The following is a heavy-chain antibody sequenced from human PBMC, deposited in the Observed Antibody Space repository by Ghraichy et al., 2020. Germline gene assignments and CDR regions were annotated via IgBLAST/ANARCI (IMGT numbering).Heavy chain of an antibody. CDR2: IKSKTDGGTT. J-gene: IGHJ6*02. V-gene: IGHV3-15*01. D-gene: IGHD2-2*01. CDR3: TTPSDDCSSTSCYYYYGMDV. CDR1: GFTFDNAW. Sequence: GGSLRLSCAASGFTFDNAWMTWIRLAPGKGLEWVGRIKSKTDGGTTDYAAPVKGRFTISRDDSKNTLYLQMNSLKTEDTAVYYCTTPSDDCSSTSCYYYYGMDVWGQGTTVTVSS.